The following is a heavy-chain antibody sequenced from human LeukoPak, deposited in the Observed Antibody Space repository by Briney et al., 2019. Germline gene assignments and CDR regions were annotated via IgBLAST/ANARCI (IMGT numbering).Heavy chain of an antibody. CDR1: GFSFSIYW. CDR3: ARVGTAEGTLEDY. J-gene: IGHJ4*02. CDR2: IMHDGSEK. Sequence: GGSLRLSCAASGFSFSIYWMSWVRQPPGRGLEWVANIMHDGSEKNYVDSVKGRFTISRDNAKNSLYLQMNSLRAEDTAVCYCARVGTAEGTLEDYWGQGTLVTVSS. D-gene: IGHD6-13*01. V-gene: IGHV3-7*01.